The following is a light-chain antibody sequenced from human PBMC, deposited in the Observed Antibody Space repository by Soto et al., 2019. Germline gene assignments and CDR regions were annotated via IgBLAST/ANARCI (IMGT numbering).Light chain of an antibody. CDR2: AAS. CDR3: QQYVRSPLYT. V-gene: IGKV3-20*01. J-gene: IGKJ2*01. CDR1: QSVSSGY. Sequence: EIVLTQSPGTLSLSPGERATLSCRASQSVSSGYLAWYQQKPGQAPRLLIYAASNRATGIPDRFSGSGSGTDFNLTISRLEPEDFAVYYCQQYVRSPLYTFGQGTNLEIK.